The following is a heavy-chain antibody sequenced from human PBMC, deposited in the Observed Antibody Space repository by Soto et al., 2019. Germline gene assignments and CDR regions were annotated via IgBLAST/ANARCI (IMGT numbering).Heavy chain of an antibody. CDR3: ARRWSGTDY. J-gene: IGHJ4*02. Sequence: QVQLQESGPGLVKPSETPSLTCTVSGGSFSNYYWSWIRQSPGKGLEWIGYVHYSGSTNYNPSLKSRVTISLDTSNNQFFLRLTSVTAAYTAVYYCARRWSGTDYWGQGTLVTVSS. D-gene: IGHD3-10*01. V-gene: IGHV4-59*01. CDR2: VHYSGST. CDR1: GGSFSNYY.